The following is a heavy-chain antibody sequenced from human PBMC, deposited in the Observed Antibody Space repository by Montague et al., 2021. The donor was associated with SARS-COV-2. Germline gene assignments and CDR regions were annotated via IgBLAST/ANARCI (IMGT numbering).Heavy chain of an antibody. D-gene: IGHD6-19*01. CDR1: GASISSANDY. CDR2: ISTSGSS. Sequence: TLSLTCSVSGASISSANDYWTWIRQPAGKGLEWIGHISTSGSSSYNPSLKSRVTIILDTPKQQFSLELTSVTAADTAVYYCARARRGMAMAGRAYYYYYMDVWGKGTTVTVSS. CDR3: ARARRGMAMAGRAYYYYYMDV. V-gene: IGHV4-61*09. J-gene: IGHJ6*03.